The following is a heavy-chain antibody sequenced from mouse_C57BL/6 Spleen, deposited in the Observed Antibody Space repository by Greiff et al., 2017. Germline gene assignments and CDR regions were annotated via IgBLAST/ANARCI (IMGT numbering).Heavy chain of an antibody. D-gene: IGHD2-10*02. V-gene: IGHV1-15*01. CDR3: TTRVWSYAMDY. Sequence: QVQLKESGAELVRPGASVTLSCKASGYTFTDYEMHWVKQTPVHGLEWIGAIDPETGGTAYNQKFKGKAILTADKSSSTAYMELRSLTSEDSAVYYCTTRVWSYAMDYWGQGTSVTVSS. J-gene: IGHJ4*01. CDR1: GYTFTDYE. CDR2: IDPETGGT.